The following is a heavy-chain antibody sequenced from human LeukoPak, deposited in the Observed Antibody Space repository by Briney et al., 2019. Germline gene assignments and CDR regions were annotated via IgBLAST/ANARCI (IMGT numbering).Heavy chain of an antibody. Sequence: ASVKVSCKASGYTFTSYYMHWVRQAPGQGLEWMGIINPSGGSTSYAQKFQGRVTMTRDTSTSTVYMELSSLRSEDTAVYYCARAKPGIAVAGTVFFDYWGQGTLVTVSS. CDR1: GYTFTSYY. V-gene: IGHV1-46*01. J-gene: IGHJ4*02. CDR3: ARAKPGIAVAGTVFFDY. D-gene: IGHD6-19*01. CDR2: INPSGGST.